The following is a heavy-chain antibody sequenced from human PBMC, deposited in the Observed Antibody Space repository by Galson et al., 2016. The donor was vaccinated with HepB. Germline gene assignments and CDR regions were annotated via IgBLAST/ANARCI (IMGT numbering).Heavy chain of an antibody. J-gene: IGHJ4*02. Sequence: ETLSLTCTASGGSISSSSYYWGWIRQPPGKGLEWIGSIYYSGSTYYNPSLKSRVTISVDTSKDQFSLKLSSVTAADTAVYYCARSTVTTFYYWGQGTLVTVSS. CDR2: IYYSGST. D-gene: IGHD4-17*01. V-gene: IGHV4-39*01. CDR3: ARSTVTTFYY. CDR1: GGSISSSSYY.